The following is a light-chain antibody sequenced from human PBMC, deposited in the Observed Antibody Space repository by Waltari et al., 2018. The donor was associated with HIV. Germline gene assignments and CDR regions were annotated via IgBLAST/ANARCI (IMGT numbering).Light chain of an antibody. J-gene: IGKJ1*01. Sequence: AIRMTQSPSSFSGSTGDRVTITCRASQGISSYLAWYQQKPGKAPKLLIYGASTLQSGVPSRFSGSGSGTDFTLTISCLQSEDFATYYCQQYYSYPRTFGQGTKMEIK. CDR1: QGISSY. CDR2: GAS. V-gene: IGKV1-8*01. CDR3: QQYYSYPRT.